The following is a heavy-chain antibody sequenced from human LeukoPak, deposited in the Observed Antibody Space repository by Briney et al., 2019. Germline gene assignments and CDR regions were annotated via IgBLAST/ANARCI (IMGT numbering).Heavy chain of an antibody. Sequence: SETLSLTCTVSGGSISSSSYYWSWIRQPPGKGLEWIGEINHSGSTNYNPSLKSRVTISVDTSKNQFSLKLSSVTAADTAVYYCARRSGSYSYWGQGTLVTVSS. CDR2: INHSGST. D-gene: IGHD1-26*01. J-gene: IGHJ4*02. CDR3: ARRSGSYSY. CDR1: GGSISSSSYY. V-gene: IGHV4-39*07.